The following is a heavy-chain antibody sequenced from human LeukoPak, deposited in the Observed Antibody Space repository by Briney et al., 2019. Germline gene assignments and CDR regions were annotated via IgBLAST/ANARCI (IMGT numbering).Heavy chain of an antibody. CDR1: GYSISSGYY. V-gene: IGHV4-38-2*02. CDR2: IYRSGST. CDR3: ARGDCSSTICYSPMDV. J-gene: IGHJ6*03. Sequence: SETLSLTCTVSGYSISSGYYWVWIRPPPGKGLEWIGSIYRSGSTNYNPSLKSRVTISVDTSKNQFSLKVNSVTAADTAVYYCARGDCSSTICYSPMDVWGKGTTVTVSS. D-gene: IGHD2-2*01.